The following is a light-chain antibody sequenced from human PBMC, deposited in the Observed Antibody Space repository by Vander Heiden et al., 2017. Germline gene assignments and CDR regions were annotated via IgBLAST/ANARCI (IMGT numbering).Light chain of an antibody. J-gene: IGKJ4*02. CDR3: QQYNRAPRT. CDR2: AAS. V-gene: IGKV1-27*01. CDR1: QGSSNY. Sequence: QMTPSPSSLYASIGDRVTINGRASQGSSNYLAWYQQKPGKVPKLLIYAASNWQSGVPARFSGSGSGTDFTLTISSLQAEDVATYYCQQYNRAPRTFGGGTKVEIK.